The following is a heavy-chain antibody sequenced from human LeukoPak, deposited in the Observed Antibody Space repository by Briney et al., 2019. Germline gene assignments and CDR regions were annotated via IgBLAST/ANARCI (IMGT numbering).Heavy chain of an antibody. Sequence: ASVKVSCKASGYTFTGYCMHWVRQAPGQGLEWMGRINPNSGGTNYAQKFQDRVTMTRDTSINTAYMELSGLRSDDTAVYYCARVPDVDCSCGGCSFWSYYFDYWGQGTLVTVPS. CDR3: ARVPDVDCSCGGCSFWSYYFDY. V-gene: IGHV1-2*06. CDR2: INPNSGGT. J-gene: IGHJ4*02. CDR1: GYTFTGYC. D-gene: IGHD2-21*01.